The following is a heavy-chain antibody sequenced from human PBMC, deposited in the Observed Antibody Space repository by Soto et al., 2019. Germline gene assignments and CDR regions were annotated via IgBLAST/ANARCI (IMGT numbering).Heavy chain of an antibody. CDR1: GFTFRSHA. D-gene: IGHD6-19*01. CDR2: ISDSGDST. Sequence: EVQLLESGGGLVQPGGSLRLSCAASGFTFRSHAMTWVRRAPGKGLEWVSAISDSGDSTYYADSVKGRFTISRDNSKNTLNLQMNSLTAEDTAVYYCAKEPLLSGWYYFDYWGQGTLVTVSS. V-gene: IGHV3-23*01. J-gene: IGHJ4*02. CDR3: AKEPLLSGWYYFDY.